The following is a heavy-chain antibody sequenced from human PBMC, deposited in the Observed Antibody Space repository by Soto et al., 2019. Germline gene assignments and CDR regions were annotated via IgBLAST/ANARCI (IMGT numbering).Heavy chain of an antibody. V-gene: IGHV1-69*08. CDR3: ARETMVRGVIIAYYYYMDV. CDR1: GGTFSSYT. CDR2: IIPILGIA. Sequence: QVQLVQSGAEVKKPGSSVKVSRKASGGTFSSYTISWVRQAPGQGLEWMGRIIPILGIANYAQKFQGRVTITADKSTSTAYMELSSLRSEDTAVYYCARETMVRGVIIAYYYYMDVWGKGTTVTVSS. D-gene: IGHD3-10*01. J-gene: IGHJ6*03.